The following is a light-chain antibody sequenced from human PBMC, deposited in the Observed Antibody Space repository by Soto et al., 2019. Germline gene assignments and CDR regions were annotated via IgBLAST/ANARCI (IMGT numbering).Light chain of an antibody. J-gene: IGKJ2*01. CDR3: LQDNTYPYT. CDR1: QGIRND. CDR2: AAS. Sequence: AVQMTQSPSSLSASVGDRITITCRASQGIRNDLAWYQQKPGKAPNLLIYAASRLHIGVPSRFSGSGSGTDFHFTITGLQPEDFATYYCLQDNTYPYTFGQGTTLEIK. V-gene: IGKV1-6*01.